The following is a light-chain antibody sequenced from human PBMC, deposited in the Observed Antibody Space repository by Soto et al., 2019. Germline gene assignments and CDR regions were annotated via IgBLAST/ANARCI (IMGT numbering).Light chain of an antibody. CDR3: QQRNRFPRT. CDR1: QDISSY. J-gene: IGKJ1*01. V-gene: IGKV1-9*01. CDR2: SAS. Sequence: DIQLTQSPSFLSASVGDRVTITCRASQDISSYLAWYQPRPGKVPRFLTHSASTLQSGVPSRFSATGSGTTFTLTISSLQPEDIATYYCQQRNRFPRTFGQGTKVEV.